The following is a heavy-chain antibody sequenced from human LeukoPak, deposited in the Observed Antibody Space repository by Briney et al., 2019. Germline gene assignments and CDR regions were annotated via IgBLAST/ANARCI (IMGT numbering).Heavy chain of an antibody. J-gene: IGHJ3*02. V-gene: IGHV1-69*06. D-gene: IGHD3-22*01. CDR3: ARDIGYYYESAAFDI. Sequence: SVKVSCKASGGTFSSYAISWVRQAPGQGLEWMGGIIPIFGTANYAQKFQGRVTITVDKSTSTAYMELSSLRSEDTAVYYCARDIGYYYESAAFDIWGQGTMVTVSS. CDR1: GGTFSSYA. CDR2: IIPIFGTA.